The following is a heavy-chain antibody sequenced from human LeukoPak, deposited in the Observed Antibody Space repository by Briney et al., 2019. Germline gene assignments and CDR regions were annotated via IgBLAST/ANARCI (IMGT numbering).Heavy chain of an antibody. J-gene: IGHJ5*02. CDR3: VKDSDELIAAVYNWFDP. V-gene: IGHV3-23*01. D-gene: IGHD6-13*01. CDR2: ISGSGGST. CDR1: GFTFSSYG. Sequence: HPGGSLRLSCAASGFTFSSYGMSWVRQAPEKGLEWVSGISGSGGSTYYADSVKGRFTISRDNSKDTLYLQMNSLRAEDTAVYYCVKDSDELIAAVYNWFDPWGQGTQVTVSS.